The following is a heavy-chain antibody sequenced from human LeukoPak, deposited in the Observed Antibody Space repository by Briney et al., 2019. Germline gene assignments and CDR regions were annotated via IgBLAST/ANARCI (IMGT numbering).Heavy chain of an antibody. CDR2: FDPGNGEI. J-gene: IGHJ4*02. V-gene: IGHV1-24*01. CDR1: GHTLSDLT. Sequence: ASVTVSFTVSGHTLSDLTMHWVRQAPGKGREWMGGFDPGNGEIIYAQKFQGRVTMTEDASTDTAYMELSSLKSEDTAVYYCAAGGLYDLLPYWGQGTLVTVSS. CDR3: AAGGLYDLLPY. D-gene: IGHD3-3*01.